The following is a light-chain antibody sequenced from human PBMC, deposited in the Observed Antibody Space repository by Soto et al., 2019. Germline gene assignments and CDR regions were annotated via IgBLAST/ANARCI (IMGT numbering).Light chain of an antibody. CDR3: QSYDSGISV. CDR2: EDK. Sequence: NFMLTQPHSVSESPGKTVTISCTRSSGSIASKYVQWYQQRPGSAPTTVIYEDKQRPSGVPARFSGSIDSSSNSASLTISGLRTEDEADYYCQSYDSGISVFGGGTKL. CDR1: SGSIASKY. J-gene: IGLJ3*02. V-gene: IGLV6-57*03.